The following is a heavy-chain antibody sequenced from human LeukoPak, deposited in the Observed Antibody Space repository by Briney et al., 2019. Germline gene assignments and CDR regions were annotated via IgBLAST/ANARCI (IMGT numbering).Heavy chain of an antibody. J-gene: IGHJ4*02. D-gene: IGHD5-24*01. CDR2: ISSSSSYI. Sequence: PGGSLRLSCAASGFTFSSYSMNWVRQAPGKGLEWVSSISSSSSYIYYADPVKGRFTISRDNAKNSLYLQMNSLRAEDTAVYYCARVPRDGYNYPDYWGQGTLVTVSS. CDR1: GFTFSSYS. V-gene: IGHV3-21*01. CDR3: ARVPRDGYNYPDY.